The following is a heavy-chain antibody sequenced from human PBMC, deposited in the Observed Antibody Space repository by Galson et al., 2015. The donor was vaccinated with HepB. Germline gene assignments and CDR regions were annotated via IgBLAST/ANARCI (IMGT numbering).Heavy chain of an antibody. D-gene: IGHD6-19*01. V-gene: IGHV1-46*01. J-gene: IGHJ1*01. CDR3: ARAHSSGLSRYYFQH. CDR2: INPSGGST. Sequence: SVKVSCKASGYTSTSYYMHWVRQAPGQGLEWMGIINPSGGSTSYAQKFQGRVTMTRDTPTSTVYMELSSLRYEDTAVYYCARAHSSGLSRYYFQHWGQGTLGTVSS. CDR1: GYTSTSYY.